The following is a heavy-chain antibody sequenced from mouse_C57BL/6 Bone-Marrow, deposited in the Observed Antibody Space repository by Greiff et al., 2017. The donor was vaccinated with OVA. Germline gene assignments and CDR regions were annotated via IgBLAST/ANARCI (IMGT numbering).Heavy chain of an antibody. D-gene: IGHD2-3*01. CDR1: GYTFTSYW. Sequence: QVQLKQPGAELVKPGASVKLSCKASGYTFTSYWMHWVKQRPGQGLEWIGMIHPNSGSTNYNEKFKSKATLTVDKSSSTAYMQLSSLTSEDSAVYYCARHGYFPAWFAYWGQGTLVTVSA. V-gene: IGHV1-64*01. CDR2: IHPNSGST. CDR3: ARHGYFPAWFAY. J-gene: IGHJ3*01.